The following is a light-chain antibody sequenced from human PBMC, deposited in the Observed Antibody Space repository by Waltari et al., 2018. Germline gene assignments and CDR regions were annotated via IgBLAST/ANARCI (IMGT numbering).Light chain of an antibody. CDR1: QSLLTSSNNKNY. Sequence: IVMTQSPDSLGVSLGERATINCRSSQSLLTSSNNKNYLAWSQQKPGPPPRLLMYWASLRESGVPERFSGSGSATDFTLTISSLQAEDVAVYYCQQYYTSPLTFGGGTKVEIK. CDR3: QQYYTSPLT. J-gene: IGKJ4*01. CDR2: WAS. V-gene: IGKV4-1*01.